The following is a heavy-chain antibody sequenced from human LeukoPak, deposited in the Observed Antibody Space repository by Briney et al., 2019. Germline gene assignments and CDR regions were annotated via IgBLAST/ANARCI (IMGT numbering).Heavy chain of an antibody. Sequence: SETLSLTCTVSGGSISSYYWSWIRQPPGKGLEWIGYIYYSGSTNYNPSLKSRVTISVDTSKNQFSLKLSSVTAADTAVYYCARGKRVPAAIRIYYFDYWGQGTLVTVSS. V-gene: IGHV4-59*01. CDR1: GGSISSYY. CDR3: ARGKRVPAAIRIYYFDY. J-gene: IGHJ4*02. CDR2: IYYSGST. D-gene: IGHD2-2*01.